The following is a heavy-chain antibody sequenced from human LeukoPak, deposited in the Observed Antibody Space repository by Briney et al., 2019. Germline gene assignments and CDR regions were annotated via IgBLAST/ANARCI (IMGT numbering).Heavy chain of an antibody. CDR1: GYTFTSYG. D-gene: IGHD3-3*01. CDR2: ISAYNGNT. J-gene: IGHJ3*02. Sequence: ASVKVSCKASGYTFTSYGISWVRQAPGQGLEWMGWISAYNGNTNYAQKFQGRVTITADKSTDTAYMELRSLRSEDTAFYFCARAGTSPEDGDFFDMWGPGTRVTVSS. V-gene: IGHV1-18*01. CDR3: ARAGTSPEDGDFFDM.